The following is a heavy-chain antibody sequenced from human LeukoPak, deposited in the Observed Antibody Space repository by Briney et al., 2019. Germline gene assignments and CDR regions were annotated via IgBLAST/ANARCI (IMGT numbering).Heavy chain of an antibody. Sequence: GGSLRLSCAASGFTFSSYAMHWVRQAPGKGLEWVAVISYDGSNKYYADSVKGRFTISRDNSKNTLYLQMNSLRAEDTAVYYCARDPHYVWGSYRETFDYWGQGTLVTVSS. J-gene: IGHJ4*02. V-gene: IGHV3-30-3*01. CDR3: ARDPHYVWGSYRETFDY. CDR2: ISYDGSNK. CDR1: GFTFSSYA. D-gene: IGHD3-16*02.